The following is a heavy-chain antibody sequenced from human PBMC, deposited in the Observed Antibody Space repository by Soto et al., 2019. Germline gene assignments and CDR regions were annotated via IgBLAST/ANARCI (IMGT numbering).Heavy chain of an antibody. Sequence: QVQLVESGGGVVQPGRSLRLSCAASGLTFSSDAMHWVRQAPGRGLERVAVISYDGINIHYADSVKGRFTISRDNSKTTLYLQMNSLRGEDTAVYYCARDLSGDYGSLWFDPWGQGTLVTVSS. V-gene: IGHV3-30-3*01. J-gene: IGHJ5*02. D-gene: IGHD4-17*01. CDR2: ISYDGINI. CDR1: GLTFSSDA. CDR3: ARDLSGDYGSLWFDP.